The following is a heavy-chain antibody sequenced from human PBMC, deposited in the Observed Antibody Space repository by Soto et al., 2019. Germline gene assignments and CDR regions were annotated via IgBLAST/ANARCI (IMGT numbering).Heavy chain of an antibody. CDR3: ARRGGYSYGLSGYYYYYGMDV. Sequence: GESRKSSCNGSGYSFTNYWNSWVRQMPGKGLEWMGRIDPSDSYTNYSPSFQGHVTISADKSISTAYPQWSSLKASDTAMYYCARRGGYSYGLSGYYYYYGMDVWGQGTTVTVSS. CDR2: IDPSDSYT. D-gene: IGHD5-18*01. J-gene: IGHJ6*02. V-gene: IGHV5-10-1*01. CDR1: GYSFTNYW.